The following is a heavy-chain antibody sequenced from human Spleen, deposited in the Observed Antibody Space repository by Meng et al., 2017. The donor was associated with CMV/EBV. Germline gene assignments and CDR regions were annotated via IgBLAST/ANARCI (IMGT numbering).Heavy chain of an antibody. CDR1: GGPLDSGYYY. CDR2: INHSGST. Sequence: GQLTGPGPGPGQPHQTPSPTRTGSGGPLDSGYYYWSWVRPPPGKGLEWIGEINHSGSTNYNPSLKSRVTISVDTSKNQFSLKLSSVTAADTAVYYCAFMITFGGVIAAFDYWGQGTLVTVSS. V-gene: IGHV4-4*03. J-gene: IGHJ4*02. D-gene: IGHD3-16*02. CDR3: AFMITFGGVIAAFDY.